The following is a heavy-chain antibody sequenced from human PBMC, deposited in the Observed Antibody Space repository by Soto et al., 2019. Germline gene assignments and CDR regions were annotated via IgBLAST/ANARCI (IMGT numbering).Heavy chain of an antibody. CDR3: ARDPGGNFPGGWFDP. CDR2: IWYDGSNK. Sequence: QVQLVESGGGVVQPGRSLRLSCAASGFTFSSYGMHWVRQAPGKGLEWVAVIWYDGSNKYYADSVKGRFTISRDNSKNTLYLQMNSLRAEDTAVYYCARDPGGNFPGGWFDPWGQGTLVTVSS. V-gene: IGHV3-33*01. J-gene: IGHJ5*02. CDR1: GFTFSSYG. D-gene: IGHD1-1*01.